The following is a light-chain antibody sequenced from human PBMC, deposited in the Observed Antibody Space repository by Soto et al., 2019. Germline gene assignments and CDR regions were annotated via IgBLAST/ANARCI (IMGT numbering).Light chain of an antibody. CDR2: GAS. CDR1: QSVNSH. CDR3: QQYNDWPSLT. J-gene: IGKJ4*01. V-gene: IGKV3-15*01. Sequence: ETVMQQSPATLSVSPGERATLSCRASQSVNSHLAWYQQKPGQSPRLLIYGASTRATGIPARFSGSGSGTEFTLTISSLQSEDFAVYYCQQYNDWPSLTFGGGTKVEMK.